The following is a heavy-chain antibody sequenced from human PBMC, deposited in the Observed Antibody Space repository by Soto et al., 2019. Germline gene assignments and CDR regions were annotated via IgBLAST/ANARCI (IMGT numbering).Heavy chain of an antibody. Sequence: QVPLVQSGAEVKKPGASVKVSCKASGYTFTGYYMHWVRQAPGQGLEWMGWINPNSGGTNYAQKFQGRVTITADESTSTAYMELSSLRSEDTAVYYCARFRDGYNGFDYWGQGTLVTVSS. CDR3: ARFRDGYNGFDY. CDR2: INPNSGGT. CDR1: GYTFTGYY. J-gene: IGHJ4*02. V-gene: IGHV1-2*02. D-gene: IGHD5-12*01.